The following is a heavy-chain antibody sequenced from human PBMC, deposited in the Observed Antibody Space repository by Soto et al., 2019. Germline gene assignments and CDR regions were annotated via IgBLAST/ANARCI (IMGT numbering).Heavy chain of an antibody. Sequence: GASVKVSCKASGYTFTSYYMHWVRQAPAQGLEWMGIINPSGGSTSYAQKFQGRVTMTRDTSTSTVYMELSSLRSEDTAVYYCARDRQVRPFDYYYGMDVWGQGTTVTVSS. V-gene: IGHV1-46*01. CDR3: ARDRQVRPFDYYYGMDV. J-gene: IGHJ6*02. CDR2: INPSGGST. D-gene: IGHD1-1*01. CDR1: GYTFTSYY.